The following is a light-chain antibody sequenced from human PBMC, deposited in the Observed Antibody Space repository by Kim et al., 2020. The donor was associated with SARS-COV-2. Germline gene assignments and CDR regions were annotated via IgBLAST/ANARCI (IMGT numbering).Light chain of an antibody. V-gene: IGKV1-5*03. CDR1: ESISSW. Sequence: DIQMTQSPSTLSASVGDRVTITCRASESISSWLAWYQHKPGKAPKLLIYKASNLPTGVPSRFSGSGSETEFTLTISSLQPDDFATYYCQQYNTYMYTFGQGTKLEI. CDR2: KAS. J-gene: IGKJ2*01. CDR3: QQYNTYMYT.